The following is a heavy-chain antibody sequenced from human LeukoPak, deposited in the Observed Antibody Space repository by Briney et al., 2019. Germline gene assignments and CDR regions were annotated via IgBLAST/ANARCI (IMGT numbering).Heavy chain of an antibody. CDR3: ARDWGAMVRGVNLDY. D-gene: IGHD3-10*01. J-gene: IGHJ4*02. CDR1: GFTFSSYG. CDR2: IRYDGSNK. Sequence: PGGSLRLSCAASGFTFSSYGTHWVRQAPGKGLEWVAFIRYDGSNKYYADSVKGRFTISRDNSKNTLYLQMNSLRAEDTAVYYCARDWGAMVRGVNLDYWGQGTLVTVSS. V-gene: IGHV3-30*02.